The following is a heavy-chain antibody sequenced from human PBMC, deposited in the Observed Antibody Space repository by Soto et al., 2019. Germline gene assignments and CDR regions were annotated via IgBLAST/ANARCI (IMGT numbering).Heavy chain of an antibody. J-gene: IGHJ5*02. CDR2: IYHSGTT. CDR3: ARVRYDFWSGYRRFDP. Sequence: QVQLQESGPGLVKPSGTLSLTCAVSSCSISSSNWWRWVRQPPGKGLEWIGEIYHSGTTNYNPCLNSRVTISVDKSKNQFSLKLSSVTAAATAVYYCARVRYDFWSGYRRFDPWGQGTLVTVSS. D-gene: IGHD3-3*01. CDR1: SCSISSSNW. V-gene: IGHV4-4*02.